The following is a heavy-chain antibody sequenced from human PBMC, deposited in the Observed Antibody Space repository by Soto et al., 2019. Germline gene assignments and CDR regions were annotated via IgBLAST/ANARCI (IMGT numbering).Heavy chain of an antibody. CDR2: IYWDDDK. CDR3: AHRLAATGLFDY. D-gene: IGHD6-13*01. J-gene: IGHJ4*02. Sequence: QITLKESGPALVKPTQTLTLTCTFSGFSLSTSGVGVGWIRQPPGKALEWLALIYWDDDKRYSPSLKSRLTITKYTSKSQVVLTTTNIDPVDTATYSCAHRLAATGLFDYWGQGTLVTVSS. CDR1: GFSLSTSGVG. V-gene: IGHV2-5*02.